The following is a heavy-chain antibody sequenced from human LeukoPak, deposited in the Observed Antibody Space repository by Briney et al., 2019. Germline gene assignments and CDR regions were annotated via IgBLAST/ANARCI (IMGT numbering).Heavy chain of an antibody. CDR2: IYSDNT. D-gene: IGHD3-16*02. V-gene: IGHV3-53*01. J-gene: IGHJ4*02. CDR3: ARDPKVGVWGSYRWGYFDY. CDR1: GFTVSSNS. Sequence: GGSLRLSCTVSGFTVSSNSMSWVRQAPGKGLEWVSFIYSDNTHYSDSVKGRFTISRDNSKNTLYLQMNSLRAEDTAVYYCARDPKVGVWGSYRWGYFDYWGQGALVTVSS.